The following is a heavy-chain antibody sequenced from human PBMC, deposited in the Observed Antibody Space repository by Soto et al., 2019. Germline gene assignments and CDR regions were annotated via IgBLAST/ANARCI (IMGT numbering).Heavy chain of an antibody. CDR3: TRDPAYHGSGNSPWFDP. D-gene: IGHD3-10*01. CDR2: INAGNGNT. V-gene: IGHV1-3*01. J-gene: IGHJ5*02. Sequence: GASVKVSCKASGYTFSNYEIHWLRQAPGQRLEWIARINAGNGNTKYSQKFQGRVTINRDTSASTVYMELSSLRSEDSAVYYCTRDPAYHGSGNSPWFDPWGQGTLVTVSS. CDR1: GYTFSNYE.